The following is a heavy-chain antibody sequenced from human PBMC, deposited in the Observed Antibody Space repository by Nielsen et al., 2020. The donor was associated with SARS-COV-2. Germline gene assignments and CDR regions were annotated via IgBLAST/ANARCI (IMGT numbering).Heavy chain of an antibody. CDR1: GFTFSSYA. D-gene: IGHD6-19*01. CDR2: ISYDGSNK. CDR3: ARDLVAVAGTGGYNWFDP. J-gene: IGHJ5*02. Sequence: GEPLKISCAASGFTFSSYAMHWVRQAPGKGLEWVAVISYDGSNKYYADSVKGRFTISRDNSKNTLYLQMNSLRAEDTAVYYCARDLVAVAGTGGYNWFDPWGQGTLVTVSS. V-gene: IGHV3-30*04.